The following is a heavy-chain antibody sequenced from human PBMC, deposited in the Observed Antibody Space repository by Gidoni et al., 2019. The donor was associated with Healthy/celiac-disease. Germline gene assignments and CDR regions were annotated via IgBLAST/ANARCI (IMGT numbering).Heavy chain of an antibody. CDR2: ISGSGGST. D-gene: IGHD2-2*01. CDR3: AKFPWGYQLLLTPLSGVDP. CDR1: GFTFSSYA. V-gene: IGHV3-23*01. Sequence: EVQLLESGGGLVQPGGSLRLSCAASGFTFSSYAMSWVRQAPGKGLEWVSAISGSGGSTYYADSVKGRFTISRDNSKNTLYLQMNSLRAEDTAVYYCAKFPWGYQLLLTPLSGVDPWGQGTLVTVSS. J-gene: IGHJ5*02.